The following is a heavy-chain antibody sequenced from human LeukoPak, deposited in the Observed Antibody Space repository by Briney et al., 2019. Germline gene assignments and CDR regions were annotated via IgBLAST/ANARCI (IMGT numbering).Heavy chain of an antibody. V-gene: IGHV3-30-3*01. CDR1: GFTFSNYA. D-gene: IGHD1-26*01. CDR2: ISHDGSNE. J-gene: IGHJ4*02. Sequence: PGRSLRLSCAVSGFTFSNYAMHWVRQAPGKGLEWVAAISHDGSNEYYAEFVKGRITVSRDTSENTLYLQMNSLRAEDTAVYYCARDLSGSYIFDYWGQGTLVTVSS. CDR3: ARDLSGSYIFDY.